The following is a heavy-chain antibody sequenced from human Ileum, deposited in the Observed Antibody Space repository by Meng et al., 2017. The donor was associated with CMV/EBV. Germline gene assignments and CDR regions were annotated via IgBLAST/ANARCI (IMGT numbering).Heavy chain of an antibody. D-gene: IGHD3-3*01. J-gene: IGHJ4*02. V-gene: IGHV3-30-3*01. CDR3: ARSVGQYDFWSGYYIDY. CDR1: FTCSSYA. CDR2: ISYDGSNK. Sequence: FTCSSYAMHWVRQAPGKGLEWVAVISYDGSNKYYADSVKGRFTISRDNSKNTLYLQMNSLRAEDTAVYYCARSVGQYDFWSGYYIDYWGQGTLVTVSS.